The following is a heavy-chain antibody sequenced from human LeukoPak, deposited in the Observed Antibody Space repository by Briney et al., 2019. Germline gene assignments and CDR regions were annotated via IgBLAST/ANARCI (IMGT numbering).Heavy chain of an antibody. Sequence: SVKVSCKASGGTFSSYAISWVRQAPGQGLEWMGGIIPIFGTANYAQKFQGRVTITADESTSTAYMGLSSLRSEDTAVYYCARVGRESSTGWLDYWGQGTLVTVSS. V-gene: IGHV1-69*13. CDR3: ARVGRESSTGWLDY. CDR2: IIPIFGTA. CDR1: GGTFSSYA. J-gene: IGHJ4*02. D-gene: IGHD6-19*01.